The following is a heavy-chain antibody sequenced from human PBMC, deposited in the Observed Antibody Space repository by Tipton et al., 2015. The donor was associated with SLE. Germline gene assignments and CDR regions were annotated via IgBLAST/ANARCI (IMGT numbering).Heavy chain of an antibody. CDR1: GGSISSGGYY. D-gene: IGHD3-3*01. V-gene: IGHV4-39*07. J-gene: IGHJ3*02. CDR2: INHSGST. CDR3: ASQYYDFWSGPSAFDI. Sequence: LRLSCTVSGGSISSGGYYWSWIRQPPGKGLEWIGEINHSGSTNYNPSLKSRVTISVDTTKNQFSLKLRSVTAADTAAYYCASQYYDFWSGPSAFDIWGQGTMVTVSS.